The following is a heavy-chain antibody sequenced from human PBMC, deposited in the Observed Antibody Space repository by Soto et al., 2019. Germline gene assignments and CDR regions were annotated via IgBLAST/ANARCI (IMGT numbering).Heavy chain of an antibody. J-gene: IGHJ5*02. CDR1: GGSISSYY. CDR3: ARLGMYYYGSGSRNWFDP. V-gene: IGHV4-59*08. CDR2: IYYSGST. D-gene: IGHD3-10*01. Sequence: SETLSLTCTVSGGSISSYYWSWIRQPPGKGLEWIGYIYYSGSTNYNPSLKSRVTISVDTSKNQFSLKLSSVTAADTAVYYCARLGMYYYGSGSRNWFDPWGQGTLVTVSS.